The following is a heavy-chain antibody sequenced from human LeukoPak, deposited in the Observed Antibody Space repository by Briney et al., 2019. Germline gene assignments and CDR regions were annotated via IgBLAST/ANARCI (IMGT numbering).Heavy chain of an antibody. D-gene: IGHD3-22*01. CDR3: AREPNYDSSGYPLDY. Sequence: GASVKVSCKASGYTFTGYYMHWVRQAPGQGLEWMGWINPNSGGTNYAQKFQGRVTMTRDTSISTAYMELSRLRYDDTAVYYCAREPNYDSSGYPLDYWGQGTLVTVSS. V-gene: IGHV1-2*02. CDR2: INPNSGGT. CDR1: GYTFTGYY. J-gene: IGHJ4*02.